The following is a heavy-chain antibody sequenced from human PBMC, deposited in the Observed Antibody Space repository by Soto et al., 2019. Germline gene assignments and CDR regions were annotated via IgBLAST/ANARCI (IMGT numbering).Heavy chain of an antibody. CDR3: ARDRPEVMPADYYYGMDV. V-gene: IGHV3-13*01. CDR1: GFTFSSYD. J-gene: IGHJ6*02. D-gene: IGHD2-2*01. CDR2: IGTAGDT. Sequence: PGGSLRLSCAASGFTFSSYDMHWVRQATGKGLEWVSAIGTAGDTYYPGSVKGRFTISRENAKNSLYLQMNSLRAGDTAVYYCARDRPEVMPADYYYGMDVWGQGTTVTVSS.